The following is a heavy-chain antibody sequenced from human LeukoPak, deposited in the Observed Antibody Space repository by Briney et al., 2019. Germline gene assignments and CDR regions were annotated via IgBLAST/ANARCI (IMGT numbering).Heavy chain of an antibody. Sequence: SETLSLTCAVYGGSFSGYYWSWIHQPPGKGLEWIGEINHSGSTNYNPSLKSRVTISVDTSKNQFSLKLSSVTAADTAVYYCARVRLGVGYYYYYYYMDVWGKGTTVTVSS. V-gene: IGHV4-34*01. CDR3: ARVRLGVGYYYYYYYMDV. CDR2: INHSGST. CDR1: GGSFSGYY. D-gene: IGHD2-15*01. J-gene: IGHJ6*03.